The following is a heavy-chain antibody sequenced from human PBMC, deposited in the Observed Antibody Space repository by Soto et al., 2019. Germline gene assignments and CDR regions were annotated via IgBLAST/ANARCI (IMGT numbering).Heavy chain of an antibody. CDR1: GGTFSSYT. CDR3: ARGRKAADGYGMDG. V-gene: IGHV1-69*02. Sequence: QVQLVQSAAEVKKPGSSVKVSCKASGGTFSSYTISWVRQAPGQGLEWMGRIITILGIANYAQKFQGRDTITADKTTSTADMELSSLRSEDTAVYYCARGRKAADGYGMDGWGQGTTVTVFS. CDR2: IITILGIA. D-gene: IGHD6-13*01. J-gene: IGHJ6*02.